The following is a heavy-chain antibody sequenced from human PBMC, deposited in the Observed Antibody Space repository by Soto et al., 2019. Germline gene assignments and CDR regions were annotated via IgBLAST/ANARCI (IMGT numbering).Heavy chain of an antibody. V-gene: IGHV3-64*01. CDR3: ARDLNRVAPSP. J-gene: IGHJ5*02. CDR2: ISPDGGTT. Sequence: PGGSLRLSCAASGFTFSNYHIHWVRQAPGKGLEYVSAISPDGGTTYFANFVKGRFSISRDNSKNTVYLQMGSLRVEDMAVYYCARDLNRVAPSPWGQGTLVTVSS. CDR1: GFTFSNYH. D-gene: IGHD5-12*01.